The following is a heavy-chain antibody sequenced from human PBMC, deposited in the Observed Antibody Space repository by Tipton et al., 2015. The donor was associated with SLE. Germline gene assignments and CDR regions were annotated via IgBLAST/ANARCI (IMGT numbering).Heavy chain of an antibody. D-gene: IGHD3-22*01. J-gene: IGHJ3*02. CDR3: ARSSGPDYPFDI. CDR1: GYTFSTSG. CDR2: IINYHNYT. Sequence: QLVQSGAEVKKPGASVKVSCKASGYTFSTSGITWVRQAPGQGLEWMGWIINYHNYTRHAQKLQGRVTMTTDTSTSTAYMELRSLRSDDTAVYYCARSSGPDYPFDIWGQGTMVTVSS. V-gene: IGHV1-18*01.